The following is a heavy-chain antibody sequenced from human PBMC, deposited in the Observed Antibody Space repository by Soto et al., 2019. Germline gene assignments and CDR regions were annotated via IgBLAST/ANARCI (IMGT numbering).Heavy chain of an antibody. CDR2: IYYSGST. CDR3: ARDKGYFGRNGYQKTYYLDY. V-gene: IGHV4-30-4*01. CDR1: GGSISGGDYS. D-gene: IGHD3-10*01. J-gene: IGHJ4*02. Sequence: PSETLSLTCTVSGGSISGGDYSWSWIRQPPGKGLEWIGYIYYSGSTYYNPSLKSRVTISVDTSKNQFSLNLSSVTAADTAVYPCARDKGYFGRNGYQKTYYLDYWGQGTLVTVSS.